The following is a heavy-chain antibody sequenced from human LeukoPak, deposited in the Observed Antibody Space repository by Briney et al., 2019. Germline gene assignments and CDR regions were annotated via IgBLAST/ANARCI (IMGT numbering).Heavy chain of an antibody. D-gene: IGHD3-10*01. CDR3: AKGPSLTMVRGVIGAFDI. CDR1: GFTFSSYA. Sequence: GGSLRLSCAASGFTFSSYAMSWVRQAPGKGLEWVSDISGSGGSTYYADSVKGRFTISRDNSKNTLYLQMNSLRAVDTAVYYCAKGPSLTMVRGVIGAFDIWGQGTMVTVSS. V-gene: IGHV3-23*01. J-gene: IGHJ3*02. CDR2: ISGSGGST.